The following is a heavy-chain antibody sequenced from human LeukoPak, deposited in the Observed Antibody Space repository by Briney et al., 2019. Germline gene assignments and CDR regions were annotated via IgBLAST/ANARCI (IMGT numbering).Heavy chain of an antibody. CDR2: ISGSGGST. J-gene: IGHJ6*03. V-gene: IGHV3-23*01. Sequence: QPGGSLRLSCAASGFTFSSYAMSWVRQAPGKGLEWVSAISGSGGSTYYANSVKGRFTISRDNSNNTLYLQMNSLRAEDTAVYYCAKLGGHPLHNYYVGVWGKGTTVAVSS. CDR1: GFTFSSYA. D-gene: IGHD3-16*01. CDR3: AKLGGHPLHNYYVGV.